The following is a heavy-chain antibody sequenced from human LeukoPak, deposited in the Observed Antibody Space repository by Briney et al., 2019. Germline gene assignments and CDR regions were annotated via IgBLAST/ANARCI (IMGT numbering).Heavy chain of an antibody. V-gene: IGHV4-59*13. J-gene: IGHJ5*02. Sequence: SETLSLTCTVSGGSISSYYWSWIRQPPGKGLEWIGYIYYSGSTNYNPSLKSRVTISVDTSKNQFSLKLSSVTAADTAVYYCARGAKQLELRGWFDPWGQGTLLTVSS. CDR3: ARGAKQLELRGWFDP. CDR1: GGSISSYY. D-gene: IGHD1-7*01. CDR2: IYYSGST.